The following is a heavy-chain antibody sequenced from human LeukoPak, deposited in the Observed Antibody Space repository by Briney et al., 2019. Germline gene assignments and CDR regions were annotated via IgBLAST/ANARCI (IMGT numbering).Heavy chain of an antibody. D-gene: IGHD5-18*01. J-gene: IGHJ4*02. Sequence: GESLKISCKGSGYSFDTYWIGWVRPMPGKGPEWMGVIYPGDSDTRYSPSFQGQVTISADKSISTAFLQWNSLKASDTARYYCAKTIDTDRRGPFDHWGQGTLVTVSS. CDR1: GYSFDTYW. CDR3: AKTIDTDRRGPFDH. CDR2: IYPGDSDT. V-gene: IGHV5-51*01.